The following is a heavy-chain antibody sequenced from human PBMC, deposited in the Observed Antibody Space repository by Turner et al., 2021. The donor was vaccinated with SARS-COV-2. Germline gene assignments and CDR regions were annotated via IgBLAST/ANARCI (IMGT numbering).Heavy chain of an antibody. V-gene: IGHV3-33*03. J-gene: IGHJ4*02. D-gene: IGHD6-13*01. CDR2: TGYDGSNK. CDR3: AIVPHPSSWQTYYFDF. CDR1: CFTFSSYG. Sequence: QVALVETGGGVVQPGRSLILSCAASCFTFSSYGLHWGRQAKGKGLEWVTITGYDGSNKYYADPVKGRFTIYRDNSKASLYLKMNSLRAADTDVYYCAIVPHPSSWQTYYFDFWGQGTLVTVSS.